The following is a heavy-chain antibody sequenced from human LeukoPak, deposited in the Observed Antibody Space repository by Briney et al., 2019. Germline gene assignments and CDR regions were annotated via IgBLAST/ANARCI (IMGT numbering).Heavy chain of an antibody. V-gene: IGHV1-69*05. D-gene: IGHD6-19*01. CDR1: GGTLSSYA. CDR2: IIPIFGTA. J-gene: IGHJ5*02. CDR3: ARQPSGWYKNWFDP. Sequence: SVKVSCKASGGTLSSYAISWVRQAPGQGLEWMGGIIPIFGTANYAQKFQGRVTITTDESTSTAYMELSSLRSEDTAVYYCARQPSGWYKNWFDPWGQGTLVTVSS.